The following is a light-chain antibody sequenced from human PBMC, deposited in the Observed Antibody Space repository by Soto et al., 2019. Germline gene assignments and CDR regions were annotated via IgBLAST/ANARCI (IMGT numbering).Light chain of an antibody. CDR1: QSIGSW. J-gene: IGKJ2*01. V-gene: IGKV1-5*03. CDR2: QAS. CDR3: QPYNSYPYT. Sequence: DIQMTQSPSTLSASVGDRVTITCRASQSIGSWLAWYQQKPGKAPKLLIYQASTLDSGVPSRFSRSGSGTEFTLTISSLQPDDFDTYYFQPYNSYPYTFGQGTKLEIK.